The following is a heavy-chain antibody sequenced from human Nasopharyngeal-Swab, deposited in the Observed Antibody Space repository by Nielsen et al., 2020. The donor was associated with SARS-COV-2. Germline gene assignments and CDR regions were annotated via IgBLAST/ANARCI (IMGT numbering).Heavy chain of an antibody. J-gene: IGHJ5*02. CDR2: IDPRDSYI. V-gene: IGHV5-10-1*01. Sequence: GGSLRLSCKGSGYSFTNYWIVWVRQMPGKGLEWMGTIDPRDSYITYSPSFQGHVTISTDKSINTAYLQWSSLKASDTAMYYCARLISGSGPFDPWGQGTLVTASS. CDR1: GYSFTNYW. CDR3: ARLISGSGPFDP. D-gene: IGHD3-10*01.